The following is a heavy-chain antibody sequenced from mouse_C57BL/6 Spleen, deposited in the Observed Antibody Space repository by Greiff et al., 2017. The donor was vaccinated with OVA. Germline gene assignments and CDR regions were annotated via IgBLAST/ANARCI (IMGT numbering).Heavy chain of an antibody. V-gene: IGHV1-81*01. D-gene: IGHD2-10*01. CDR1: GYTFTSYG. J-gene: IGHJ4*01. CDR3: ARKPYYGNRYYYAMDY. CDR2: IYPRSGNT. Sequence: VQLQQSGAELARPGASVKLSCKASGYTFTSYGISWVKQRTGQGLEWIGEIYPRSGNTYYNEKFKGKATLTADKSSSTAYMELRSLTSEDSAVYFGARKPYYGNRYYYAMDYWGQGTSVTVSS.